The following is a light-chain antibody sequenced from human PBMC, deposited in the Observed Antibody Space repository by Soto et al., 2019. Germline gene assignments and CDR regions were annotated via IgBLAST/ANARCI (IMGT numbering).Light chain of an antibody. V-gene: IGKV4-1*01. CDR1: QNVLYSSNNKNY. CDR3: QQYYTTPYT. CDR2: LAS. J-gene: IGKJ2*01. Sequence: DIVMTQSPDSLAVSLGERATVNCKSSQNVLYSSNNKNYLAWYQQRPGQPPKLLIYLASTRESGVPDRFSGSGSGTDFTLTISSLQAEDVAVYYCQQYYTTPYTFGQGTKVEIK.